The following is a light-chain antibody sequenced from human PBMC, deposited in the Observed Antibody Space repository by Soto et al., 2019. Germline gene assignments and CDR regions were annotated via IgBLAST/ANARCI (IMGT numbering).Light chain of an antibody. CDR2: DVS. J-gene: IGLJ2*01. Sequence: QSALTQPASVSGSPGQSITISCTGTSSDVGDYNYVSWYQQHPGKAPKLMIYDVSNRPSGVSSGFSGSKSGNTASLTISGLHAEDESDYYCRSYRSSSTVVFVGGTKVTVL. CDR1: SSDVGDYNY. CDR3: RSYRSSSTVV. V-gene: IGLV2-14*01.